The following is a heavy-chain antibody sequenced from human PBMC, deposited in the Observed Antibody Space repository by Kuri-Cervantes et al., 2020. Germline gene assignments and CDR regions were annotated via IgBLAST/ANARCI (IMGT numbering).Heavy chain of an antibody. J-gene: IGHJ4*02. CDR2: ISSSGSTI. CDR3: ARDRVATNERLIGFGY. D-gene: IGHD5-12*01. Sequence: GGSLRLSCAASGFTFSSYEMNWVRQAPGKGLEWVSYISSSGSTIYYADSVKGRFTISRDNAKNSLYLQMNSLRAEDTAVYYCARDRVATNERLIGFGYWGQGTLVTVSS. V-gene: IGHV3-48*03. CDR1: GFTFSSYE.